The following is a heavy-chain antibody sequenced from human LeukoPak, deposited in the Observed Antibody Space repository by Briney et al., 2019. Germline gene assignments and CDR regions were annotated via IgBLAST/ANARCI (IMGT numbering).Heavy chain of an antibody. D-gene: IGHD5-24*01. CDR3: VRGGSLRDGHILEPPFHY. Sequence: ASVKVSCKASGYTFTDYYMHWVRQAPGQGLEWMGWISPNNGGTSYAQKFQGRVTMTRDTSISTAYMELSTLRSDDTAVYYCVRGGSLRDGHILEPPFHYWGQGTLVTVSS. J-gene: IGHJ4*02. CDR2: ISPNNGGT. V-gene: IGHV1-2*02. CDR1: GYTFTDYY.